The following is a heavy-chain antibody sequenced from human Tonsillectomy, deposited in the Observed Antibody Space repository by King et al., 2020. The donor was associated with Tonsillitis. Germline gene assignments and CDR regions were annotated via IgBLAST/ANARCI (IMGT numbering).Heavy chain of an antibody. CDR3: ARDCSGGSCYPYYYGMDV. CDR2: ISSSSSYI. D-gene: IGHD2-15*01. Sequence: VQLVESGGGLVKPGGSLRLSCAASGFTFSSYSMNWVRQSPGKGLEWVSSISSSSSYIYYADSVKGRFAISRDNAKHSLYLQMNSLRAEDTAVNYCARDCSGGSCYPYYYGMDVWGQGTTVTVSS. J-gene: IGHJ6*02. CDR1: GFTFSSYS. V-gene: IGHV3-21*01.